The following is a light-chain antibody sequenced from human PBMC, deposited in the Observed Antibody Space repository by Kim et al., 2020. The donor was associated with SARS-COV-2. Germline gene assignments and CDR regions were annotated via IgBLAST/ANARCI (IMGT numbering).Light chain of an antibody. V-gene: IGLV2-23*02. J-gene: IGLJ3*02. CDR1: SSDVGKYNL. CDR2: EVT. CDR3: CSYAGDGTLV. Sequence: GQSITISCTGTSSDVGKYNLVSWYQQHPGKAPELMIYEVTKRTSGVSTRFFGSKSGNSASLTISALQTEDEADYYCCSYAGDGTLVFGGGTQPTVL.